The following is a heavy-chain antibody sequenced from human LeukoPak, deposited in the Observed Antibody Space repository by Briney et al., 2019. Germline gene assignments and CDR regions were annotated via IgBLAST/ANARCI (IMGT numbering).Heavy chain of an antibody. V-gene: IGHV1-2*02. D-gene: IGHD3/OR15-3a*01. CDR1: GYTFTDYY. J-gene: IGHJ4*02. CDR2: INPNNGGT. CDR3: ARDREGLAYFDF. Sequence: ASVKVSCKASGYTFTDYYMHWVRQAPGQGLEWMGWINPNNGGTNYAQKFQGRVTMTRDTSIATAYMDLSRLISDDTAVYYCARDREGLAYFDFWGQGTLVTVSS.